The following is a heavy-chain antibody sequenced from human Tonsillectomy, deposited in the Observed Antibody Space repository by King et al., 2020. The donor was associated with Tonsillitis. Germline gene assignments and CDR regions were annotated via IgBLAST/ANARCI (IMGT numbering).Heavy chain of an antibody. Sequence: QLVQSGAEVKKPGASLKISCKGSGYRFTNYWIGWVRQMPGKGLEWMGIIYPDDSDTKYSPSFQGQVTISADKSISTAYLQWSSLKASDSAMYYCARLPPYGSGSYYNPFDYWGQGTLVTVSS. CDR3: ARLPPYGSGSYYNPFDY. D-gene: IGHD3-10*01. CDR1: GYRFTNYW. CDR2: IYPDDSDT. J-gene: IGHJ4*02. V-gene: IGHV5-51*01.